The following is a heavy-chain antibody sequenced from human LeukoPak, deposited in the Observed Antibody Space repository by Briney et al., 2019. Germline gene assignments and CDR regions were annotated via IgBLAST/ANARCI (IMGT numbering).Heavy chain of an antibody. V-gene: IGHV3-23*01. D-gene: IGHD1-26*01. J-gene: IGHJ4*02. CDR2: ISSSGTT. Sequence: GGSLRLSCAPSGFTFSEFGSWVRQAPGKGLEWVSAISSSGTTYYAYSVKGRFTVSRDNSKNTLYLQMNSLRVEDTAVYYCANGRSETYHYWGQGSLVTVSS. CDR1: GFTFSEFG. CDR3: ANGRSETYHY.